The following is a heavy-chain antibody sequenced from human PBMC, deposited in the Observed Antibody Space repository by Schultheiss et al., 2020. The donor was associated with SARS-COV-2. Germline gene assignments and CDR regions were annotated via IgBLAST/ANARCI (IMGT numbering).Heavy chain of an antibody. V-gene: IGHV4-34*01. CDR1: GGSFSGYY. J-gene: IGHJ5*02. D-gene: IGHD3-16*01. CDR2: INHSGST. Sequence: SQTLSLTCAVYGGSFSGYYWSWIRQPPGKGLEWIGEINHSGSTNYNPSLKSRVTISVDTSKNQFSLKLSSVTAADTAVYYCARRPSLGGTIWFDPWGQVTLVTVAS. CDR3: ARRPSLGGTIWFDP.